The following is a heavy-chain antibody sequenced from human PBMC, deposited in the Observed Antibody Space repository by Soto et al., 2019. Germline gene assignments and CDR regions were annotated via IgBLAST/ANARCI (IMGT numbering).Heavy chain of an antibody. D-gene: IGHD3-3*02. CDR2: INYSGRT. CDR3: ARFSTLGQHYLLAV. J-gene: IGHJ6*02. CDR1: SGSISSSDYY. V-gene: IGHV4-30-4*01. Sequence: SETLSLTCSVSSGSISSSDYYWSLIRQPPGKGLEWIGYINYSGRTYYKPSLKSRVSISIDTSKNQFSLRLTSVTVADTAVYFCARFSTLGQHYLLAVWGQGTTVTGAS.